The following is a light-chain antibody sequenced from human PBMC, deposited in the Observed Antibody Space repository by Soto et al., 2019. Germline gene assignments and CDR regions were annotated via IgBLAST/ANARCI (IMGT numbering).Light chain of an antibody. CDR1: SSDVGGYNY. CDR3: TSYTSSSTLV. J-gene: IGLJ1*01. Sequence: QSVLTQPASVSGSPGQSITISCTGTSSDVGGYNYVSWYQQHPGKAPKLMIYEVDNRPSGVSNRFSCSKSGNTASLTISGLQAEDEADYYCTSYTSSSTLVFGTGTKVTVL. V-gene: IGLV2-14*01. CDR2: EVD.